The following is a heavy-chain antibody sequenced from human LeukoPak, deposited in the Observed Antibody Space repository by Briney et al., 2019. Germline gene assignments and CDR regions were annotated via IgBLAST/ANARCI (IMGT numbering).Heavy chain of an antibody. D-gene: IGHD3-10*01. J-gene: IGHJ4*02. V-gene: IGHV4-39*01. CDR2: INYSGST. Sequence: SSETLSLTCTVSGGSVSSTTYYWSWIRQPPGKGLEWIASINYSGSTYYNPSLESRVTISVDTSENQFSLKLSSVTAADTAVYYCARYVVYGSGKYYFDYWGQGTLVTVSS. CDR3: ARYVVYGSGKYYFDY. CDR1: GGSVSSTTYY.